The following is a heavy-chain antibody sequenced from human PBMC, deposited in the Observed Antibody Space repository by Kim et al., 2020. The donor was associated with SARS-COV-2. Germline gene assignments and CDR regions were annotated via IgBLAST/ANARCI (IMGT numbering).Heavy chain of an antibody. CDR1: GDSVSSNSAA. CDR3: ARSRIAKQLVHWFDP. V-gene: IGHV6-1*01. Sequence: SQTLSLTCAISGDSVSSNSAAWNWITQSPSRGLEWLGRTYYRSKWYNDYAVSVKSRITINPDTSKNQFSLQLNSVTPEDTAVYYCARSRIAKQLVHWFDPWGQGTLVTVSS. J-gene: IGHJ5*02. D-gene: IGHD6-13*01. CDR2: TYYRSKWYN.